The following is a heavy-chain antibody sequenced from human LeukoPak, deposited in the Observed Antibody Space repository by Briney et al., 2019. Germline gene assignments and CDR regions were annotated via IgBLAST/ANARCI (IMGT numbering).Heavy chain of an antibody. CDR1: GFTFSSFS. CDR3: AREPTYSSSWHTSCDY. D-gene: IGHD6-13*01. V-gene: IGHV3-21*01. CDR2: ISSSSSYI. Sequence: GGSLRLSCAASGFTFSSFSMNWVRQAPGKGLEWVSSISSSSSYIYYADSVKGRFTISRDNAKNSLYLQMNSLRVEDTGVYYCAREPTYSSSWHTSCDYWGQGTLVTVSS. J-gene: IGHJ4*02.